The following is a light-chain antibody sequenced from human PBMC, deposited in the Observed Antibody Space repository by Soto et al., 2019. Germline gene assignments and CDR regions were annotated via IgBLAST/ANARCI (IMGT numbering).Light chain of an antibody. CDR2: GAS. Sequence: EIVFTQSPGTLSLSAGERASLSCRASQSVSSDYVGWYQQKPGQAHRLLIYGASTRATGIPARSSGSGSGTEFTLTISSLQSEDFAVYYCQQYNNWQWTFGQGTKVDIK. CDR3: QQYNNWQWT. V-gene: IGKV3-15*01. J-gene: IGKJ1*01. CDR1: QSVSSD.